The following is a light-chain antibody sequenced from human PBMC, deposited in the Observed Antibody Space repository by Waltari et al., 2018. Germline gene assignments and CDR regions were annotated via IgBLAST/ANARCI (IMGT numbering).Light chain of an antibody. CDR2: GNN. J-gene: IGLJ2*01. V-gene: IGLV1-47*01. CDR1: SSNTGSYY. CDR3: AAWDDRLRGVV. Sequence: QSLLTQPPSASGTPGQRVPIPCSGSSSNTGSYYVYWYQQLPGTAPKLLIDGNNQRPSGVPDRFSGSKSGTSGSLAISGLRSEDEADYYCAAWDDRLRGVVFGGGTKLTV.